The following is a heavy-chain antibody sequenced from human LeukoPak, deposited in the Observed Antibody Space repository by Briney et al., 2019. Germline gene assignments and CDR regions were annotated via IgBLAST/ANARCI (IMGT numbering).Heavy chain of an antibody. CDR3: ARVPTVGGYYYGMDV. D-gene: IGHD4-17*01. CDR2: IIPIFGTA. CDR1: GGTFSSYD. J-gene: IGHJ6*02. V-gene: IGHV1-69*13. Sequence: SVNVSCKASGGTFSSYDISWVRQAPGQGLEWMGGIIPIFGTANYAQKFQGRVTINADESTSTAYMELSSLRSEDTAVYYCARVPTVGGYYYGMDVSGQGTTVTVSS.